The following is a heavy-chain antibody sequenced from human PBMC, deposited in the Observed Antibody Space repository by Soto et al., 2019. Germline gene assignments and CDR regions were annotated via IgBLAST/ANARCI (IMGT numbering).Heavy chain of an antibody. CDR1: GGTFSIYA. CDR2: IIPIFGTA. Sequence: GASVKVSCKASGGTFSIYAISWVRQAPGQGLEWMGGIIPIFGTANYAQKFQGRVTITADESTSTAYMELSSLRSEDTAVYYCARDQSVNYYYYGMAVWGQGTTVTVSS. V-gene: IGHV1-69*13. J-gene: IGHJ6*02. CDR3: ARDQSVNYYYYGMAV.